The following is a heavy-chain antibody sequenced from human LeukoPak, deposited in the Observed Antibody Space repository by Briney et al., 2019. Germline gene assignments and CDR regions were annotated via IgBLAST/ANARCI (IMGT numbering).Heavy chain of an antibody. Sequence: SGGSLRLSCAASGFTFSSYSMNWVRQAPGKGLEWVANIKQNGSEKYYVDSVKGRFTISRDNAKNSLYLQMNSLRAEDTAVYYCARGRIAAVHWGQGTLVTVSS. D-gene: IGHD6-13*01. CDR3: ARGRIAAVH. V-gene: IGHV3-7*01. CDR1: GFTFSSYS. J-gene: IGHJ4*02. CDR2: IKQNGSEK.